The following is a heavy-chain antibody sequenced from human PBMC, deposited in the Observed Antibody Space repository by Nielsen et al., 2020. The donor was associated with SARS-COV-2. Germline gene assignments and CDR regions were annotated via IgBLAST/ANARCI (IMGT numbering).Heavy chain of an antibody. V-gene: IGHV3-30-3*01. D-gene: IGHD5-12*01. CDR3: ARGGGGWERGYSGYPPMDV. Sequence: GESLKISCAASGFTFSSYAMHWVRQAPGKGLEWVAVISYDGSNKYYADSVKGRFTISRDNSKNTLYLQMNSLRAEDTAVYYCARGGGGWERGYSGYPPMDVWGQGTTVTVSS. J-gene: IGHJ6*02. CDR2: ISYDGSNK. CDR1: GFTFSSYA.